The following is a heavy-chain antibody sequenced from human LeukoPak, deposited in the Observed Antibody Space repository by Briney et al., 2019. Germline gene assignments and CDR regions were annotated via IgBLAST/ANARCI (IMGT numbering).Heavy chain of an antibody. D-gene: IGHD2-2*01. J-gene: IGHJ6*03. CDR3: ARDRRTAASYYYYYYMDV. CDR1: GGSVSSGSYY. CDR2: IYYSGST. V-gene: IGHV4-61*01. Sequence: SETLSLTCTVSGGSVSSGSYYWSWIRQPPGKGLEWIGYIYYSGSTNYNPSLKSRVTISVDTSNNQFSLKLSSVTAADTAVYYCARDRRTAASYYYYYYMDVWGKGTTVTVSS.